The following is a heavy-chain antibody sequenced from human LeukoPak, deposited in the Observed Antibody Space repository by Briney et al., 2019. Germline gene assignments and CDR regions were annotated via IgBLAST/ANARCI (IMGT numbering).Heavy chain of an antibody. CDR1: GFSFSNFG. V-gene: IGHV3-30*18. D-gene: IGHD7-27*01. CDR3: AKPPTGDYVPFDY. J-gene: IGHJ4*02. Sequence: GGSLRLSCAASGFSFSNFGMHWVRQPPGKGLEWVAVLSYVEHTAYAESVKGRFSISRDVSESTLYLQMDSLRAEDTAVCYCAKPPTGDYVPFDYWGQGTLVTVSS. CDR2: LSYVEHT.